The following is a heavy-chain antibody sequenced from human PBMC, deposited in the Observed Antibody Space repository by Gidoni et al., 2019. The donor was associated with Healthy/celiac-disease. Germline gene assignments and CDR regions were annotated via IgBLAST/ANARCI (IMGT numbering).Heavy chain of an antibody. J-gene: IGHJ4*02. CDR2: IYYSGST. CDR1: GRSISSYY. D-gene: IGHD6-13*01. V-gene: IGHV4-59*01. Sequence: QVQLQESGPGPVKPSETLSLTCTVSGRSISSYYWSWIRQPPGKGLEWIGYIYYSGSTNYNPSLKSRVTISADTSKNQFSLKLSSVTAADTAVYYCARAGAAAGTDFDYWGQGTLVTVSS. CDR3: ARAGAAAGTDFDY.